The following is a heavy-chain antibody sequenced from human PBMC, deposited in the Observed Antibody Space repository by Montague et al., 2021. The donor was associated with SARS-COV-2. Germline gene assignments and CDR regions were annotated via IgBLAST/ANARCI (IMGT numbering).Heavy chain of an antibody. CDR1: GFSLSTSGMC. Sequence: PALVKPTQTLTLTCTFSGFSLSTSGMCVSWIRQPPGKALEWLALIDWDXDKNYSTSLKTRLTISKDTSKNQVVLTMTNMDPVDTATYYCARMWGATRGDAFDIWGQGTMVTVSS. D-gene: IGHD1-26*01. V-gene: IGHV2-70*01. J-gene: IGHJ3*02. CDR3: ARMWGATRGDAFDI. CDR2: IDWDXDK.